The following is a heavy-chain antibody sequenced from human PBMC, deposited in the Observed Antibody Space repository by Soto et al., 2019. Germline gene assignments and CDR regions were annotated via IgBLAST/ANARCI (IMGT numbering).Heavy chain of an antibody. J-gene: IGHJ4*02. CDR3: ARASYQLWLPDY. V-gene: IGHV4-34*01. Sequence: PSETLSLTCAVYGGSFSGYYWSWIRQPPGKGLEWIGEINHSGSTNYNPSLKSRVTISVDTSKNQFSLKLSSVTAADTAVYYCARASYQLWLPDYWGQGTLVTVSS. D-gene: IGHD5-18*01. CDR2: INHSGST. CDR1: GGSFSGYY.